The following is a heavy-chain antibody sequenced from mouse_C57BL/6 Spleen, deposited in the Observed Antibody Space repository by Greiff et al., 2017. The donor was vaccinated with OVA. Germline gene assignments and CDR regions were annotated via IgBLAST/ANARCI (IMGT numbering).Heavy chain of an antibody. Sequence: EVKLMESEGGLVQPGSSMKLSCTASGFTFSDYYMAWVRQVPEKGLEWVANINYDGSSTYYLDSLKSRFIISRDNAKNILYLQMSSLKSEDTATYYCAREGSSGYVPYAMDYWGQGTSVTVSS. CDR3: AREGSSGYVPYAMDY. V-gene: IGHV5-16*01. J-gene: IGHJ4*01. CDR1: GFTFSDYY. D-gene: IGHD3-2*02. CDR2: INYDGSST.